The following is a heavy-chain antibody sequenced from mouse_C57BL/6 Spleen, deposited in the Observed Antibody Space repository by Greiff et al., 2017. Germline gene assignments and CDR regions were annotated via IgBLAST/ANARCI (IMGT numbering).Heavy chain of an antibody. D-gene: IGHD2-3*01. J-gene: IGHJ1*03. CDR1: GFTFSDSG. CDR3: ARGWLLRRYFDV. V-gene: IGHV5-17*01. Sequence: EVHLVESGGGLVKPGGSLKLSCAASGFTFSDSGMHWVRQAPEKGLEWVAYISSGSSTIYYADTVKGRFTISRDNAKNTLFLQMTSLRSEDAAMYYCARGWLLRRYFDVWGTGTTVTVSS. CDR2: ISSGSSTI.